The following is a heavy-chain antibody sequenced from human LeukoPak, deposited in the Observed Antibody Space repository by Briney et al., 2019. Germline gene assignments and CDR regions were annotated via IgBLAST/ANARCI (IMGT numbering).Heavy chain of an antibody. D-gene: IGHD2-21*02. CDR1: GFTFSSYS. CDR3: TTEFCGGDCYSDWFDP. CDR2: IKSKTDGETT. Sequence: SGGSLLLSCAASGFTFSSYSMNWVRQAPGKGLEWVGRIKSKTDGETTDYAAPVKGRFTISRDDSKNTLYLQMNSLKTEDTAVYYCTTEFCGGDCYSDWFDPWGQGTLVTVSS. J-gene: IGHJ5*02. V-gene: IGHV3-15*01.